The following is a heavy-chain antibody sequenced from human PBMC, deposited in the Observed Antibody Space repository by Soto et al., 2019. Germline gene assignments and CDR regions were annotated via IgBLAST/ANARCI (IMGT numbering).Heavy chain of an antibody. D-gene: IGHD6-19*01. CDR3: VKEIAVAQ. V-gene: IGHV3-7*01. Sequence: EVQLVESGGALVQPGGSLRLTCATSGFTFSNYWMTWVRQAPGKGLEWVANINKDGSQKSFVDSVKGRFTISRDNAKSSLYLQMNSLRAEDTAIYYCVKEIAVAQWGQGTLVTVSS. CDR1: GFTFSNYW. CDR2: INKDGSQK. J-gene: IGHJ4*02.